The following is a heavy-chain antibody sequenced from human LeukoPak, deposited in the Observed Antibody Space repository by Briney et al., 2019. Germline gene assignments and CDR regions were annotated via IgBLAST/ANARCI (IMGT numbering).Heavy chain of an antibody. J-gene: IGHJ6*03. CDR3: ARAPNCSGGSCYTPYYYYYMDV. D-gene: IGHD2-15*01. Sequence: ASVKVSCKASGYTFTGYYMHWVRQAPGQGLEWMGWINPNSGGTNYAQKFQGGVTMTRDTSISTAYMELSRLRSDDTAVYYCARAPNCSGGSCYTPYYYYYMDVWGKGTTVTVSS. CDR2: INPNSGGT. CDR1: GYTFTGYY. V-gene: IGHV1-2*02.